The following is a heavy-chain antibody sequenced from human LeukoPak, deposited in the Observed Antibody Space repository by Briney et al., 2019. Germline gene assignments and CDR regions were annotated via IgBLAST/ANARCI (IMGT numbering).Heavy chain of an antibody. CDR3: AREGWYRSGLSGFDT. J-gene: IGHJ3*02. CDR1: GFTFRAYT. Sequence: GSLRLSCAASGFTFRAYTMQWVRHAPGAGLEWVSSISSTRGVAYYAHSVKGRFTISRDNANNSLSMKLNSLRAEDTAVYSCAREGWYRSGLSGFDTWGEGTMVTVSS. CDR2: ISSTRGVA. D-gene: IGHD6-19*01. V-gene: IGHV3-21*03.